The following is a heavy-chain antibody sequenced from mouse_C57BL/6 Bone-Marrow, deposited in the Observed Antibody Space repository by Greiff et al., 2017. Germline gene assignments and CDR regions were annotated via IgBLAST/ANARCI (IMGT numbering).Heavy chain of an antibody. CDR2: ISDGGSYT. Sequence: EVKLMESGGGLVKPGGSLKLSCAASGFTFSSYAMSWVRQTPEKRLEWVATISDGGSYTYYPDNVKGRFPISRDNAKNNLYLQMSHLKSEDTAMYYCARDLTTVVATGKYAMDYWGQGTSVTVSS. J-gene: IGHJ4*01. V-gene: IGHV5-4*01. CDR3: ARDLTTVVATGKYAMDY. CDR1: GFTFSSYA. D-gene: IGHD1-1*01.